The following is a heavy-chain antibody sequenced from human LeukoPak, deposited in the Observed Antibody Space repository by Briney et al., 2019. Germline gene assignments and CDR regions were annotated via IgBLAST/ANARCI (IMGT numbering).Heavy chain of an antibody. CDR2: IKQDGSEK. J-gene: IGHJ5*02. Sequence: PGGSLRLSCAASGFTFSSYWMSWVRQAPGKGLEWVANIKQDGSEKYYVDSVKGRFTISRDNAKNSLYLQMNSLRAEDTAVYYCARARVVVPAAIPEGFDPWGQGTLVTASS. V-gene: IGHV3-7*01. CDR1: GFTFSSYW. CDR3: ARARVVVPAAIPEGFDP. D-gene: IGHD2-2*02.